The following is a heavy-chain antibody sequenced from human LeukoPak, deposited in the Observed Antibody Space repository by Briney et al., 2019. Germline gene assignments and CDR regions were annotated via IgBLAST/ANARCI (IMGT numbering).Heavy chain of an antibody. Sequence: GESLKISCKGSGYSFTNYWIGWVRQMSGKGLEWMGIIYPGDSDTRYSPSVQGQVTISADKSITTAYLQWSSLKASDTAMYYCAKLGAYSSSWYGFFDYWGQGTLVAVSS. V-gene: IGHV5-51*01. D-gene: IGHD6-13*01. CDR2: IYPGDSDT. J-gene: IGHJ4*02. CDR1: GYSFTNYW. CDR3: AKLGAYSSSWYGFFDY.